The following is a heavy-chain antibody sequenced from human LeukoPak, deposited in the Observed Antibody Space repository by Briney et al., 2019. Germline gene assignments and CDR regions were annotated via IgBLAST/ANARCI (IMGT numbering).Heavy chain of an antibody. J-gene: IGHJ4*02. D-gene: IGHD3-9*01. CDR2: MTGSGGRA. V-gene: IGHV3-23*01. CDR1: GFIHRNYD. Sequence: GASVRLLCTASGFIHRNYDMRWVREAPGKGLEWVSDMTGSGGRAYYADSVKGRFTVPRDNSKITLYVEMNTLRAEDTAVYYGAMWGDYDILTGYCVSDFGGEGTLVTVSS. CDR3: AMWGDYDILTGYCVSDF.